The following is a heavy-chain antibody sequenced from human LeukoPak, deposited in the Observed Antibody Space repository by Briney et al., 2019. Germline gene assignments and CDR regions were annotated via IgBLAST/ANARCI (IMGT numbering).Heavy chain of an antibody. CDR1: GGSIIDNSFY. Sequence: SETLSLTCTVTGGSIIDNSFYWGWIRQPPGKGLEWIGRIFHSGTTNYNPSLERRVTIAVDTSKNQFSLRLTSVTAADTALYYCARLTDSWGQGTLVTVSP. CDR2: IFHSGTT. J-gene: IGHJ4*02. V-gene: IGHV4-39*01. CDR3: ARLTDS.